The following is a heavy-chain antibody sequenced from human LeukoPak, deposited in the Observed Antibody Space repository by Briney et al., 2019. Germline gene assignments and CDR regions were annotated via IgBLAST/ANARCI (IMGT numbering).Heavy chain of an antibody. J-gene: IGHJ4*02. D-gene: IGHD3-22*01. CDR2: ISYDGSNK. V-gene: IGHV3-30-3*01. Sequence: PGRSLRLSCAASGFTFSSYAMLWVRQAPGKGLEWVAVISYDGSNKYYADSVKGRFTISRDNSKNTLYLQMNSLRAEDTAVYYCAREGPEYDSSGYYYALDYWGQGTLVTVSS. CDR1: GFTFSSYA. CDR3: AREGPEYDSSGYYYALDY.